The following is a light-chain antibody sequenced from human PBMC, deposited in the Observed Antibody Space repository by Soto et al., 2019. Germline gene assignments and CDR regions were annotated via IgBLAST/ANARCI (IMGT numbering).Light chain of an antibody. J-gene: IGKJ2*01. Sequence: DIQMTQSPSTLSASVGDRVTITCRASQSISSWLAWYQQKPGKAPKLLIYKASSLQSGVPSRFSGSGSGTEFTLTISSLQPDDSATYYCQQYNGYFGQGTKLEIK. CDR2: KAS. V-gene: IGKV1-5*03. CDR1: QSISSW. CDR3: QQYNGY.